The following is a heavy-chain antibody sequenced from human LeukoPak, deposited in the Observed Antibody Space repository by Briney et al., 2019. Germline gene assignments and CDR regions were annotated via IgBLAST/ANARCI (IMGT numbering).Heavy chain of an antibody. V-gene: IGHV5-51*01. CDR3: AKRGSSLAAGLDY. CDR1: DYSFNGYW. J-gene: IGHJ4*02. CDR2: IYPGDSDT. Sequence: GESLQISCKGSDYSFNGYWIAWVRQMPGKGLEWMGFIYPGDSDTRYSPSFQGQVTILADKSINTAYLQWSSLKASDTAIYYCAKRGSSLAAGLDYWGQETVVTVSS. D-gene: IGHD6-13*01.